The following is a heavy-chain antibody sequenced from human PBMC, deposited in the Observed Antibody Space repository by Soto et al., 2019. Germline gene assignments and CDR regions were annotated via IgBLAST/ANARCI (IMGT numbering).Heavy chain of an antibody. D-gene: IGHD6-19*01. J-gene: IGHJ5*02. Sequence: QVQLQESGPGLVKPSETLSLTCTVSGGSVSSGDYYWSWIRQPPGKGLEWIGYVSYSGNTFYKASLRSRLTISVDTSKNQFSMRLSSVTAADTAVYFCAREEQWPNRGGASWGRGPLVTVSS. CDR1: GGSVSSGDYY. CDR2: VSYSGNT. V-gene: IGHV4-61*08. CDR3: AREEQWPNRGGAS.